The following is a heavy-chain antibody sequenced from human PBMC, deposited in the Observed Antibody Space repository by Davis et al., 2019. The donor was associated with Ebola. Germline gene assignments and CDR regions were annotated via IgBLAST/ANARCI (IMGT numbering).Heavy chain of an antibody. J-gene: IGHJ6*02. CDR3: ARDREQQLVLSCGMDV. Sequence: GGSLRLSCAASGLIFNNYWMSWIRQAPGKGPEWVANINQDESEKYFVDSVRGRFTISRDNARNSVFLQLSSLRAEDTAVYYCARDREQQLVLSCGMDVWGQGTTVTVSS. D-gene: IGHD6-13*01. CDR1: GLIFNNYW. CDR2: INQDESEK. V-gene: IGHV3-7*01.